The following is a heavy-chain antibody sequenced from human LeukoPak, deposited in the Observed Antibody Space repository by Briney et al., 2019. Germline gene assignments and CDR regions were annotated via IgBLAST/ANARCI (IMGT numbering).Heavy chain of an antibody. CDR3: ARDNSVGDNAWWFDP. Sequence: EASVKVSCKASGYTFTGYYMHWVRQAPGQGLEWMGWINPNSGGTNYAQKFQGRVTMTRDTSISTDYMELSSLRSEDTAIYYCARDNSVGDNAWWFDPWGQGTLVTVSS. D-gene: IGHD1-26*01. J-gene: IGHJ5*02. CDR1: GYTFTGYY. CDR2: INPNSGGT. V-gene: IGHV1-2*02.